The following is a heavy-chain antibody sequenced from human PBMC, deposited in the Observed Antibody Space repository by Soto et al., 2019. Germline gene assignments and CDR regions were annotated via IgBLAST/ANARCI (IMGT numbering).Heavy chain of an antibody. CDR1: GFTFSSYW. J-gene: IGHJ4*02. V-gene: IGHV3-7*03. CDR3: ARGQYGGKGY. Sequence: EVQLLESGGGLVQPGGSLRLSCAASGFTFSSYWMNWVRQAPGKGLEWVANIKEDGSEKNYVDSVKGRIIISRDNAKESLVLQMNSLRAEDTAVYYCARGQYGGKGYCGQGTLVTVSS. D-gene: IGHD2-15*01. CDR2: IKEDGSEK.